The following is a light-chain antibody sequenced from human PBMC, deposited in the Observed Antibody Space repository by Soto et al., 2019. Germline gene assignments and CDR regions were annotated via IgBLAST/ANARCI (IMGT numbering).Light chain of an antibody. J-gene: IGLJ1*01. CDR1: SSDVGAYGF. V-gene: IGLV2-14*03. Sequence: QSVLTQPASVSRSPGQLLTISCTGTSSDVGAYGFVSWYQHHPGKDPNLMIYDVGVRPSGVSNRFSGSKSGNTASLTISGLQADDEADYYCSSYTGSGSLYVFGTGTKVTVL. CDR3: SSYTGSGSLYV. CDR2: DVG.